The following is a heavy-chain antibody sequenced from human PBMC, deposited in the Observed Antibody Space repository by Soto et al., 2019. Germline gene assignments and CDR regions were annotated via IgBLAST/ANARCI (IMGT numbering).Heavy chain of an antibody. V-gene: IGHV3-30*18. D-gene: IGHD2-21*01. Sequence: QVQLVESGGGVVQPGRSLRLSCAASGFTFSSYGMHWVRQAPGKGLEWVAVISYDGSNKYYADSVKGRFTISRDNSKNTLYLQMNSLRAEDTAVYYCAKDLRYSPRGSYYYGMDGWGQGTTVTVS. CDR1: GFTFSSYG. CDR2: ISYDGSNK. J-gene: IGHJ6*02. CDR3: AKDLRYSPRGSYYYGMDG.